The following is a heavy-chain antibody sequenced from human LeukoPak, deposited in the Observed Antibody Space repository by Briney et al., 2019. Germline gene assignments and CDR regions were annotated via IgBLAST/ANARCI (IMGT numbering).Heavy chain of an antibody. CDR2: IYYSGST. CDR3: ARIGQQLGVDY. D-gene: IGHD6-13*01. CDR1: GGSISSSSYY. V-gene: IGHV4-39*01. Sequence: SETLSLTCTASGGSISSSSYYWGWIRQPPGKGLEWIGSIYYSGSTYYNPSLKSRVTISVDTSKNQFSLKLSSVTAADTAVYYCARIGQQLGVDYWGQGTLVTVSS. J-gene: IGHJ4*02.